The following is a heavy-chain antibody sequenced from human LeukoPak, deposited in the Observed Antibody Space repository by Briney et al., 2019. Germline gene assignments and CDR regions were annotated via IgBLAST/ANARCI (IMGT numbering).Heavy chain of an antibody. J-gene: IGHJ3*02. CDR2: IGTAGDT. CDR3: ARAVYDSSGYLRAFDI. CDR1: GFTFSSYD. D-gene: IGHD3-22*01. V-gene: IGHV3-13*01. Sequence: GGSLRLSCAASGFTFSSYDMHWVRQATGKGLEWVSAIGTAGDTYYPGSVKGRFTISRENAKNSLYLQMNSLRAGDTAVYYCARAVYDSSGYLRAFDIWGQGTMVTVSS.